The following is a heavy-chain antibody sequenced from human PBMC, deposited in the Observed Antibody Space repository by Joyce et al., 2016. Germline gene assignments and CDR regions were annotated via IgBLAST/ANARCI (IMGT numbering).Heavy chain of an antibody. V-gene: IGHV3-23*01. D-gene: IGHD3-22*01. CDR2: IRGSGGST. Sequence: EVQLLESGGGLVQPGGSLSLSCAASGFTFSSYAMGWVRQAPGKGLEWVSGIRGSGGSTYYADSVKGRVTISRDNSKNTLYLQMNSLRAEDTAVYYCAKDTITMIVVVILDYWGQGTLVTVSS. CDR3: AKDTITMIVVVILDY. J-gene: IGHJ4*02. CDR1: GFTFSSYA.